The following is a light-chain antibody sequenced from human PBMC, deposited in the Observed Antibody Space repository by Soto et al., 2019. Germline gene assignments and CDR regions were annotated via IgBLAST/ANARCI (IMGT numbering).Light chain of an antibody. J-gene: IGKJ1*01. CDR2: RAS. Sequence: DIQMTQSPSTLSASVGDRVTITCRASQSLSGYLAWYQQKPGKAPKLLIYRASTLESGVPSRFSGSGSGTEFALTISSLQSEDFATYYCQQYSYNPRSWTFGQGTKVEIK. V-gene: IGKV1-5*03. CDR1: QSLSGY. CDR3: QQYSYNPRSWT.